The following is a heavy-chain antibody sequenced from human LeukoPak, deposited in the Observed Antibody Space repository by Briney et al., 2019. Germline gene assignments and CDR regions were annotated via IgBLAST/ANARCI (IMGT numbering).Heavy chain of an antibody. J-gene: IGHJ6*02. CDR2: INPSGGST. V-gene: IGHV1-46*01. CDR1: GYTFTSYY. CDR3: ARGPVVVTNPGYYYGMDV. Sequence: ASVKVSCKASGYTFTSYYMHWARQAPGQGLEWMGIINPSGGSTSYAQKFQGRVTMTRDTSTSTVYMELSSLRSEDTAVYYCARGPVVVTNPGYYYGMDVWGQGTTVTVSS. D-gene: IGHD2-21*02.